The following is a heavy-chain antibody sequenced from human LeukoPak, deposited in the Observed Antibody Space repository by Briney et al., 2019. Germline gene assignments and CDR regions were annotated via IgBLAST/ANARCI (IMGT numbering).Heavy chain of an antibody. Sequence: GGSLRLSCAASGFTFSSYGMHWVRQAPGKGLEWVAFIRYDGSNKYYADSVKGRFTISRDNSKNTLYLQMNSLRAEDTAVYYCAKEGSSWYYFDYWGQGTLVTVSS. V-gene: IGHV3-30*02. D-gene: IGHD6-13*01. CDR2: IRYDGSNK. CDR1: GFTFSSYG. CDR3: AKEGSSWYYFDY. J-gene: IGHJ4*02.